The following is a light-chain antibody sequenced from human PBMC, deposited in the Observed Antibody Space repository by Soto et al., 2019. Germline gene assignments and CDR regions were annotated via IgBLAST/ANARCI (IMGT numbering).Light chain of an antibody. V-gene: IGKV3-15*01. Sequence: EIVMTQSLATLSVSPGERATLSCRASQSVSKSLAWYQQKPGQAPRLLIFGASTRATGIPARFSGSGSETEFTLTISSLQSEDFAVYYCQQYNNWPPITFGQGTRLEIK. CDR2: GAS. CDR1: QSVSKS. J-gene: IGKJ5*01. CDR3: QQYNNWPPIT.